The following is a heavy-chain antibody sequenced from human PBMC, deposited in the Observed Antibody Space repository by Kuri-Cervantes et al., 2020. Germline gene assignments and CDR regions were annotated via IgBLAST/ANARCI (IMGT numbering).Heavy chain of an antibody. J-gene: IGHJ4*02. V-gene: IGHV4-30-4*08. CDR1: GGSIITSDYY. D-gene: IGHD3-22*01. CDR3: ARVGTYYYDSSGYYAGDY. Sequence: SETLSLTCTVSGGSIITSDYYWVWIRQSPGKGLEWIGYIYYSGSTYYNPSLKSRVTISVDTSKNQFSLKLSSVTAADTAVYYCARVGTYYYDSSGYYAGDYWGQGTLVTVSS. CDR2: IYYSGST.